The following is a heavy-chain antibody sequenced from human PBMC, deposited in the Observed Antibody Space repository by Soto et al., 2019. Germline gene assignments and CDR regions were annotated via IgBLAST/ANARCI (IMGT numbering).Heavy chain of an antibody. V-gene: IGHV1-18*01. J-gene: IGHJ5*01. CDR2: ISTYSGNT. CDR3: ARALVYLSGHPYNWFDS. D-gene: IGHD6-25*01. Sequence: QIQLVQSGAEVKKPGASVKVSCKASGYTFSTYGISWVRQVPGQGLEWMGWISTYSGNTKYARDLQDRVTLTTDTSTTTPYMELRSLRSDDTAIYYCARALVYLSGHPYNWFDSWGQGTLVTVSS. CDR1: GYTFSTYG.